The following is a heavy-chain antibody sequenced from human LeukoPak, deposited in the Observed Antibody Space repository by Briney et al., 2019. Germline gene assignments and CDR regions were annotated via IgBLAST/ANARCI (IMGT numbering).Heavy chain of an antibody. Sequence: GGSMRLACAASGFTFDDYAMHWVRHAPGKGLEWVSLISGDGGSTYYADSVKGRFTISRDNSKNSLYLQMNSLRTEDTALYYCAKDTYSSSWYENPGALDYWGQGTLVTASS. CDR2: ISGDGGST. D-gene: IGHD6-13*01. V-gene: IGHV3-43*02. CDR1: GFTFDDYA. CDR3: AKDTYSSSWYENPGALDY. J-gene: IGHJ4*02.